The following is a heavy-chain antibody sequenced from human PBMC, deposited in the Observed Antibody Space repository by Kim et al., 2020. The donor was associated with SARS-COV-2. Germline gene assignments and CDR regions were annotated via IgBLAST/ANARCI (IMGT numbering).Heavy chain of an antibody. J-gene: IGHJ5*02. Sequence: SETLSLTCTVSGGSISSSSYYWGWIRQPPGKGLEWIGSIYYSGSTYYNPSLKSRVTISVDTSKNQFSLKLSSVTAADTAVYYCARLASLYYDILTGLNWFDPWGQGTLVTVSS. D-gene: IGHD3-9*01. CDR3: ARLASLYYDILTGLNWFDP. CDR2: IYYSGST. V-gene: IGHV4-39*01. CDR1: GGSISSSSYY.